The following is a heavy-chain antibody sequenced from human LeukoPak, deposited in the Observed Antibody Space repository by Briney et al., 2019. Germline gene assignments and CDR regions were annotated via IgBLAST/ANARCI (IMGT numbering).Heavy chain of an antibody. V-gene: IGHV4-39*07. CDR3: ARVSKPLYYFDY. D-gene: IGHD1-14*01. CDR1: GGSISSSSYS. J-gene: IGHJ4*02. Sequence: SETLSLTCTVSGGSISSSSYSWGWIRQPPGKGLEWIGNIYYSGSTFYNPSLKSRVTMSVDTSKNQFSLKLSSVTAADTAVYYCARVSKPLYYFDYWGQGTLVTVSS. CDR2: IYYSGST.